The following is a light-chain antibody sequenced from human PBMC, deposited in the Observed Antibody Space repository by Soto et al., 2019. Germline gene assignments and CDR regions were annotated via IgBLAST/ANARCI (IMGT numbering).Light chain of an antibody. J-gene: IGKJ4*01. Sequence: DIQMTQSPSTLSASVGDRVTITCRASQSVSRRLAWYQKRPGKAPNLLINKGSSLDSGVPSRFSGSGSGTEFTLTISSLKPDDFATYYCQHYDTYPLTFGGGTKVEIK. CDR1: QSVSRR. CDR3: QHYDTYPLT. CDR2: KGS. V-gene: IGKV1-5*03.